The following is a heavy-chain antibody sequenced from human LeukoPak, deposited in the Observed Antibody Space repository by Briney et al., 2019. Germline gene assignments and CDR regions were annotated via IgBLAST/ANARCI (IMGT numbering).Heavy chain of an antibody. CDR2: INHSGST. V-gene: IGHV4-39*07. D-gene: IGHD3-3*01. J-gene: IGHJ4*02. CDR3: ARGTIFGVVIIHYYFDY. Sequence: SETLSLTCTVSGGSISSGGYYWSWIRQHPGKGLEWIGEINHSGSTNYNPSLKSRVTISVDTSKNQFSLKLSSVTAADTAVYYCARGTIFGVVIIHYYFDYWGQGTLVTVSS. CDR1: GGSISSGGYY.